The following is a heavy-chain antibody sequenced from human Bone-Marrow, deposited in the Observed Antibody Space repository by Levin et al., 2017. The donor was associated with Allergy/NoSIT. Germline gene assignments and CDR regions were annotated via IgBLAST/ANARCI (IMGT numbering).Heavy chain of an antibody. CDR1: GFTFSSYG. V-gene: IGHV3-30*18. D-gene: IGHD3-10*01. Sequence: GGSLRLSCAASGFTFSSYGMHWVRQAPGKGLEWVAVISYDGSNKYYADSVKGRFTISRDNSKNTLYLQMNSLRAEDTAVYYCAKEVLWFGELLENWFDLWGQGTLVTVSS. CDR3: AKEVLWFGELLENWFDL. CDR2: ISYDGSNK. J-gene: IGHJ5*02.